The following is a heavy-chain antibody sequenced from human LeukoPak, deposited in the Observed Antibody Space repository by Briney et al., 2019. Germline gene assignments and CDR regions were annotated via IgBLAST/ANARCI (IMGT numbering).Heavy chain of an antibody. Sequence: ASVKVSXKASGYTFTSYGISWVRQAPGQGLEWMGWISAYNGNTNYAQELQGRVTMTTDTSTSTAYMELRSLRSDDTAVYYCARCRRDYDFWSGYLTFDYWGQGTLVTVSS. CDR1: GYTFTSYG. CDR3: ARCRRDYDFWSGYLTFDY. CDR2: ISAYNGNT. D-gene: IGHD3-3*01. V-gene: IGHV1-18*01. J-gene: IGHJ4*02.